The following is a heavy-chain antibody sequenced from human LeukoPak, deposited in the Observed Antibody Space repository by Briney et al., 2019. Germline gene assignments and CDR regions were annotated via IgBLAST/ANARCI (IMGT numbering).Heavy chain of an antibody. CDR1: GFTFTRHW. V-gene: IGHV3-7*01. J-gene: IGHJ4*02. CDR3: ARGPDYGDRLDYFDY. Sequence: GGSLRLSCAASGFTFTRHWMGWVRQAPGKGLEWVASVKKDGNLYSVDSVKGRFIISRDNARNSLSLQMSSLRVEDTAIYFCARGPDYGDRLDYFDYWGQGTLVTVSS. CDR2: VKKDGNL. D-gene: IGHD4-17*01.